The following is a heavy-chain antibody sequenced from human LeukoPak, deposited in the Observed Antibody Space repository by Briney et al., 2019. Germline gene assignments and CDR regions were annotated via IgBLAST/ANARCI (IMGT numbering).Heavy chain of an antibody. CDR2: IYPNSGGT. CDR1: GYTFTGYH. CDR3: ARDKVPGDYYYMDV. Sequence: ASLKVSCKASGYTFTGYHLHWMRQAPGQGLEWMGWIYPNSGGTKYAQKFQGRVTMTRDTSISTAYLELSRLRSDDTAVYYCARDKVPGDYYYMDVWGKGTTVTVSS. D-gene: IGHD7-27*01. V-gene: IGHV1-2*02. J-gene: IGHJ6*03.